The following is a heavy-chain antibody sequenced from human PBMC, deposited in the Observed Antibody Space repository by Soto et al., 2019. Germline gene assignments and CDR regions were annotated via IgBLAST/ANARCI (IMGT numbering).Heavy chain of an antibody. J-gene: IGHJ4*02. V-gene: IGHV1-3*01. CDR3: ARVTTRYQFNYDY. CDR1: GYTFTSYA. Sequence: QVQLVQSGAEVKKPGASVKVSCKASGYTFTSYAMHWVRQAPGQRLEWMGWINAGNGNTKYSQKFQGRVTINRDTSASTAYMELSSLRSEDTAVYYCARVTTRYQFNYDYWVQGSLVTVSS. D-gene: IGHD2-2*01. CDR2: INAGNGNT.